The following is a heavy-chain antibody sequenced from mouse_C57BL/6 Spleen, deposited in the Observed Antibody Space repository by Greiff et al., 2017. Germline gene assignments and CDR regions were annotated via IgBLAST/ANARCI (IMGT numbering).Heavy chain of an antibody. J-gene: IGHJ3*01. Sequence: QVQLQQSGAELAKPGASVKLSCKASGYTFTSYWMHWVKQRPGQGLEWIGYINPSSGYTKYNQKFKDKATLTADQSSSTAYMQLSSLTDEDSAVYYCARDDYDGGFAYWGQGTLVTVSA. CDR1: GYTFTSYW. CDR3: ARDDYDGGFAY. CDR2: INPSSGYT. D-gene: IGHD2-4*01. V-gene: IGHV1-7*01.